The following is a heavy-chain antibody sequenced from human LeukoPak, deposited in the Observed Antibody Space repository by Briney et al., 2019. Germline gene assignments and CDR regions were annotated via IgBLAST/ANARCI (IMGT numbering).Heavy chain of an antibody. CDR1: GFTFSSYE. CDR2: ISSSGSHT. V-gene: IGHV3-48*03. J-gene: IGHJ4*02. CDR3: AREVPDY. D-gene: IGHD4/OR15-4a*01. Sequence: GSLRLSCAASGFTFSSYEMNWVRQAPGKGLEWVSYISSSGSHTYYADSMKGRFTISRDNAKNSLYLQMNSLRAEDTAVYYCAREVPDYWGQGTLVTVSS.